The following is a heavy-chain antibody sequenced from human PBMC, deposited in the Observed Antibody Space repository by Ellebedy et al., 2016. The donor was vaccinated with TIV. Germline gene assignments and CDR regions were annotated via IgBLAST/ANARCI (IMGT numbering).Heavy chain of an antibody. CDR3: ARDLNSSGYFDAFDM. V-gene: IGHV3-66*01. CDR1: GFTVSSNY. J-gene: IGHJ3*02. D-gene: IGHD3-22*01. CDR2: IYSDGST. Sequence: GESLKISCAASGFTVSSNYMSWVRQAPGKGLEWVSVIYSDGSTHYTDSVKGRFTISRDHSKNALYLQMNSLRAEDTAMYYCARDLNSSGYFDAFDMWGQGTMVTVSS.